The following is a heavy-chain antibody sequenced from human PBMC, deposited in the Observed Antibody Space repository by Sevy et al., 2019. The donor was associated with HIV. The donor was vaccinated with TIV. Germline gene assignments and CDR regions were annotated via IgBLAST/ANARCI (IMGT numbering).Heavy chain of an antibody. CDR3: AREDSSGLNWFDP. Sequence: ASVKVSCRASGGTFSIYAITWVRQSPGQGLEWMGGIIPMFGTTNYAQKFQGRFTITADECTNTAYMELSSLRSEDTAVYYCAREDSSGLNWFDPWGQGTLVTVSS. J-gene: IGHJ5*02. D-gene: IGHD3-22*01. V-gene: IGHV1-69*13. CDR2: IIPMFGTT. CDR1: GGTFSIYA.